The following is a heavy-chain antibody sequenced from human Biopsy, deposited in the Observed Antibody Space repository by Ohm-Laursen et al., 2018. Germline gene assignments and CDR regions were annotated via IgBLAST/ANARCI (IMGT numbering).Heavy chain of an antibody. CDR2: IFYDGSNT. J-gene: IGHJ6*02. D-gene: IGHD5-18*01. CDR1: GFTFNNYG. CDR3: AKDRYNYTPIGGFSMDV. Sequence: SSLRLSCAAPGFTFNNYGMQWVRQAPGKGLEWVAFIFYDGSNTYYADSVKGRFTIFRDNSRDTLYLQMSSLRAEDTAVYYCAKDRYNYTPIGGFSMDVWGQGTTVTVSS. V-gene: IGHV3-30*18.